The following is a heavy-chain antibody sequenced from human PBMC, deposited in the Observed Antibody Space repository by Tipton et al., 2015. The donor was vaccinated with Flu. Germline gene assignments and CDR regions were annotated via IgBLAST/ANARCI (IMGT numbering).Heavy chain of an antibody. CDR3: AKNSRDVWGEQFFDY. Sequence: SLRLSCAASGFTVSSCGMHWVRQAPGKGLEWVAFKRYDGNNDGKNEYYADSVKGRFVISRDISANTVYLQMDSLRPEDTAVYYCAKNSRDVWGEQFFDYWGQGTLVTVSS. V-gene: IGHV3-30*02. CDR2: KRYDGNNDGKNE. D-gene: IGHD3-16*01. J-gene: IGHJ4*02. CDR1: GFTVSSCG.